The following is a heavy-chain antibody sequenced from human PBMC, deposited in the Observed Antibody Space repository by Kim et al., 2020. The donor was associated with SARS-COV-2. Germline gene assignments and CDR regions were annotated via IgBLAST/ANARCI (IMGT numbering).Heavy chain of an antibody. CDR2: IYYSGST. CDR3: ARQGNPVKYSSSWYWYYYYMDV. J-gene: IGHJ6*03. Sequence: SETLSLTCTVSGGSISSYYWSWIRQPPGKGLEWIGYIYYSGSTNYNPSLKSRVTISVDTSKNQFSLKLSSVTAADTAVYYCARQGNPVKYSSSWYWYYYYMDVWGKGTTVTVSS. V-gene: IGHV4-59*08. D-gene: IGHD6-13*01. CDR1: GGSISSYY.